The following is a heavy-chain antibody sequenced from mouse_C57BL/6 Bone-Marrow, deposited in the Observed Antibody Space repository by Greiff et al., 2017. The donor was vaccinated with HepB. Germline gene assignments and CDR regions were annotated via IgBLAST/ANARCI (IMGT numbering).Heavy chain of an antibody. V-gene: IGHV5-6*01. CDR3: AREGSNYEGWFAY. J-gene: IGHJ3*01. D-gene: IGHD2-5*01. CDR2: ISSGGSYT. CDR1: GFTFSSYG. Sequence: EVKLQESGGDLVKPGGSLKLSCAASGFTFSSYGMSWVRQTPDKRLEWVATISSGGSYTYYPDSVKGRFTISRDNAKNTLYLQMSSLKSEDTAMYYCAREGSNYEGWFAYWGQGTLVTVSA.